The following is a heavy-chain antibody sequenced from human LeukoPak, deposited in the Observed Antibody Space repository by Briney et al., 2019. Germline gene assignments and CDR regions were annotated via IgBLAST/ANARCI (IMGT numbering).Heavy chain of an antibody. CDR3: ARHGRIQLWLRRSDYYYGMDV. D-gene: IGHD5-18*01. J-gene: IGHJ6*02. CDR1: GYSFTSYW. V-gene: IGHV5-51*01. CDR2: IYPGDSDT. Sequence: GESLKISCKGSGYSFTSYWIGWLRQMPGKGLEWMGIIYPGDSDTRYSPSFQGQVTISADKSISTAYLQWSSLKASDTAMYYCARHGRIQLWLRRSDYYYGMDVWGQGTTVTVSS.